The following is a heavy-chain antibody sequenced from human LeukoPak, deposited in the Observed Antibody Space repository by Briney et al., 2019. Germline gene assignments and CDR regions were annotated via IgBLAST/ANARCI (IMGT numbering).Heavy chain of an antibody. J-gene: IGHJ5*02. CDR1: GFTFSSYA. CDR2: ISSNSKYI. CDR3: ARDLGQYYDTSDNWFDP. D-gene: IGHD3-22*01. Sequence: GGSLRLSCAASGFTFSSYAMSWVRQAPGKGLEWVSSISSNSKYIYYADSVKGRFTISRDNAKNTLNLQMNSLRAEDTAVYYCARDLGQYYDTSDNWFDPWGQGTLVTVSS. V-gene: IGHV3-21*01.